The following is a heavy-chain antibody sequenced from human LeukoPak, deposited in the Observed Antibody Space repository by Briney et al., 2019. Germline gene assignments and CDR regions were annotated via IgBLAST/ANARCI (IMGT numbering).Heavy chain of an antibody. Sequence: PSQTLSLTCTVSGGSISSGCYYWRWIRQHPGKGLEWIGYIYYSGSTYYNPSLKSRVTISVDTSKNKFSLKLSSVTAADTAVYYCARGLESFVDLSLAFDIWGQGTMVTVSS. D-gene: IGHD3/OR15-3a*01. V-gene: IGHV4-31*03. CDR1: GGSISSGCYY. CDR2: IYYSGST. J-gene: IGHJ3*02. CDR3: ARGLESFVDLSLAFDI.